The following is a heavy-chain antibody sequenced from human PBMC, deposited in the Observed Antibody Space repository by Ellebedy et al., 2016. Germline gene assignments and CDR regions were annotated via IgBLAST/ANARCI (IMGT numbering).Heavy chain of an antibody. CDR1: GFTFRNFF. CDR2: ISAGGDIT. D-gene: IGHD4-17*01. V-gene: IGHV3-23*01. J-gene: IGHJ4*02. Sequence: GESLKISXVASGFTFRNFFMSWVRQAPGGGLEWVSTISAGGDITFSADSVKGRFTISRDTSRDTLYLQMNSLRAEDTAVYYCYYGHYSASWGQGTLVTVSS. CDR3: YYGHYSAS.